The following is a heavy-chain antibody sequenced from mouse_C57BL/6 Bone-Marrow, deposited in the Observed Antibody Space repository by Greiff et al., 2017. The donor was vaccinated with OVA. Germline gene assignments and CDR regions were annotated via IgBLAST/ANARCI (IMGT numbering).Heavy chain of an antibody. CDR2: IYPGSGNT. Sequence: QVQLKQSGAELVRPGASVKLSCKASGYTFTDYYINWVKQRPGQGLEWIARIYPGSGNTYYNEKFKGKATLTAEKSSSTAYMQLSSLTSEDSAVYFCAREGDYYGSSSFDYWGQGTTLTVSS. V-gene: IGHV1-76*01. CDR1: GYTFTDYY. D-gene: IGHD1-1*01. CDR3: AREGDYYGSSSFDY. J-gene: IGHJ2*01.